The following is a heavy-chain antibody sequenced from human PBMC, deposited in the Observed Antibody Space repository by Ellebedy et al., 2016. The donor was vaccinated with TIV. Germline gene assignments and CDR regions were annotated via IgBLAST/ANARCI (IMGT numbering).Heavy chain of an antibody. CDR2: INTYNGNT. V-gene: IGHV1-18*01. D-gene: IGHD6-13*01. J-gene: IGHJ4*02. Sequence: AASVKVSCKASGYSFTTYGITWVRQATGQGFEWMGWINTYNGNTVYAEKFQGRVTITRDTSASTAYMELSSLRSEDTAVYYCARDRIAAAGIYYFDYWGQGTLVTVSS. CDR3: ARDRIAAAGIYYFDY. CDR1: GYSFTTYG.